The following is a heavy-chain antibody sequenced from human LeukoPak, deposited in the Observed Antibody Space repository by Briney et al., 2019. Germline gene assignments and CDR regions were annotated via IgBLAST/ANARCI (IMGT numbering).Heavy chain of an antibody. D-gene: IGHD6-19*01. V-gene: IGHV4-38-2*02. Sequence: PSETLSLTCTVSGYSISSGYYWGWIRQPPGKGLEWIGSIYHSGSTYYNPSLKSRVTISVDTSKNQFSLKLSSVTAADTAVYYCAREYSSGWRASWFDPWGQGTLVTVSS. CDR1: GYSISSGYY. J-gene: IGHJ5*02. CDR3: AREYSSGWRASWFDP. CDR2: IYHSGST.